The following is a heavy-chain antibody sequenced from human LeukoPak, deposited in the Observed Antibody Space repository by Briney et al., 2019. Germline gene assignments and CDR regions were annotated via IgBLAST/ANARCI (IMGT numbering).Heavy chain of an antibody. CDR3: ARGHYDFWSCYYSRPHQSNWFDP. CDR2: INQSGST. D-gene: IGHD3-3*01. CDR1: GVSFSGYY. Sequence: SETLSLTCAVYGVSFSGYYWSWIRQPPGKGLEWIGEINQSGSTNYNPSLKSRVTISVDTSKNQFSLKLSSVTAADTAVYYCARGHYDFWSCYYSRPHQSNWFDPWGQGTLVTVSS. J-gene: IGHJ5*02. V-gene: IGHV4-34*01.